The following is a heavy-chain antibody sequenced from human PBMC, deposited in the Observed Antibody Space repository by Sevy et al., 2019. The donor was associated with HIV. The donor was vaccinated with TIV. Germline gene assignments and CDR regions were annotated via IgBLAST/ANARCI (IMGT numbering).Heavy chain of an antibody. V-gene: IGHV4-59*08. CDR3: AGENAWGRGYS. Sequence: SETLSLTCTVSGGSITSRYWNWIRQPPGKGLEWIANSYYNGDINYNPSLKSRVTLSLDTSKNQFSLRLSSVTAADTAMYYCAGENAWGRGYSWGQGTLVTVSS. J-gene: IGHJ4*02. CDR1: GGSITSRY. D-gene: IGHD1-26*01. CDR2: SYYNGDI.